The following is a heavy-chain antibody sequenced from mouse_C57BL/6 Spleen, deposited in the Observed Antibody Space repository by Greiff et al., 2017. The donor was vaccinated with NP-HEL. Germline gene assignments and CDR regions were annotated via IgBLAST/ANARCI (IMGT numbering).Heavy chain of an antibody. V-gene: IGHV5-16*01. D-gene: IGHD2-4*01. CDR3: ARGAYDYDLYWYFDV. J-gene: IGHJ1*03. CDR2: INYDGSST. CDR1: GFTFSDYY. Sequence: EVQLVESEGGLVQPGSSMKLSCTASGFTFSDYYMAWVRQVPEKGLEWVANINYDGSSTYYLDSLKSRFIISRDNAKNILYLQMSSLKSEDTATYYCARGAYDYDLYWYFDVWGTGTTVTVSS.